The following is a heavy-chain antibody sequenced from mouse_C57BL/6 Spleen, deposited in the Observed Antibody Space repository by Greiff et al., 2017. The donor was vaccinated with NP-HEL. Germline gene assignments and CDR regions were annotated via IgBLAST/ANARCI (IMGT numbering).Heavy chain of an antibody. CDR2: IDPSDSET. D-gene: IGHD1-3*01. CDR1: GYTFTSYW. CDR3: ARREWYPYYAMDY. J-gene: IGHJ4*01. Sequence: QVQLQQPGAELVRPGSSVKLSCKASGYTFTSYWMHWVKQRPIQGLEWIGNIDPSDSETHYNQKFKDKATLTVDKSSSTAYMQLSSLTSEDSAVYYCARREWYPYYAMDYWGQGTSVTVSS. V-gene: IGHV1-52*01.